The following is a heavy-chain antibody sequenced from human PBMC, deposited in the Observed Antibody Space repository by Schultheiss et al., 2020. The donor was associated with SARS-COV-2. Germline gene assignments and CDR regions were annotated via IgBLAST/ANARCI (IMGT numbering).Heavy chain of an antibody. CDR1: GGSISSYY. Sequence: SQTLSLTCTVSGGSISSYYWSWIRQPAGKGLEWIGRIYYSGSTYYNPSLKSRVTISVDTSKNQFSLKLSSVTAADTAVYYCARGPQYSSSSWGQGTLVTVSS. CDR2: IYYSGST. D-gene: IGHD6-13*01. V-gene: IGHV4-4*07. J-gene: IGHJ4*02. CDR3: ARGPQYSSSS.